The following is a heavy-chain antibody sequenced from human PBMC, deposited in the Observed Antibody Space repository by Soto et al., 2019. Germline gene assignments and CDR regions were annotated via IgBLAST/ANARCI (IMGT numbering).Heavy chain of an antibody. CDR3: ARGPSGDKVDS. CDR2: IYNGGST. J-gene: IGHJ4*02. V-gene: IGHV4-30-4*01. CDR1: GGSISTVNYW. Sequence: QVQLQESGPGLVKPSQTLSPTCTVSGGSISTVNYWWSWIRQSPDMGLEWIGHIYNGGSTYNNPSLEXRXTXSXXTSKNQLSLTLSSVSAADTAVYYCARGPSGDKVDSWGQGTLVTVSS. D-gene: IGHD7-27*01.